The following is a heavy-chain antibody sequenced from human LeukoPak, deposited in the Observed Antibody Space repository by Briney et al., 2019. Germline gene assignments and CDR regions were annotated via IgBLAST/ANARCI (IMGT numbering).Heavy chain of an antibody. CDR3: ARWRGSGKYFDS. D-gene: IGHD3-10*01. CDR1: GFTFSSYA. CDR2: ISGHGVRT. Sequence: GGSLRLSCAASGFTFSSYAMHWVRQAPGKGLEYVSAISGHGVRTYYANSVKGRFTISRDNSKNTVSLQMGSLRAEDMAVYYCARWRGSGKYFDSWGQGTLVTVSS. V-gene: IGHV3-64*01. J-gene: IGHJ4*02.